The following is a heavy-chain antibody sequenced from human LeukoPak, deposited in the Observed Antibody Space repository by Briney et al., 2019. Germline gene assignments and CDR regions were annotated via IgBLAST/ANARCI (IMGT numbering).Heavy chain of an antibody. V-gene: IGHV3-20*04. Sequence: GGSLRLSCAASGFTFDDYGMSWVRQAPGKGLEWVSGINWNGGRTVYADSVKGRFTISRDNPNTSLYLKINSLRDEETALYYSARATTEVGATGRLFDYWGQGTLITVSS. D-gene: IGHD1-26*01. J-gene: IGHJ4*02. CDR3: ARATTEVGATGRLFDY. CDR1: GFTFDDYG. CDR2: INWNGGRT.